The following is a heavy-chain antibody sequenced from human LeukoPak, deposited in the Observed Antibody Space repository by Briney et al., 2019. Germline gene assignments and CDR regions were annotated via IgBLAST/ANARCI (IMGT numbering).Heavy chain of an antibody. V-gene: IGHV4-34*01. Sequence: SETLSLTCAVYGGSFSGYYWTWIRQPPGKGLEWIGSIYYSGSTYYNPSLKSRVTLSVDTSKNQFSLKLSSVTAADTAVYYCARERFGYYYDNSGYWRFFDYWGQGTLLTVSS. CDR2: IYYSGST. CDR3: ARERFGYYYDNSGYWRFFDY. D-gene: IGHD3-22*01. J-gene: IGHJ4*02. CDR1: GGSFSGYY.